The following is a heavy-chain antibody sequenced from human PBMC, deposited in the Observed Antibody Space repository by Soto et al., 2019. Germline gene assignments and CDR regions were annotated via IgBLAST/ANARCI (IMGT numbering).Heavy chain of an antibody. V-gene: IGHV2-26*01. J-gene: IGHJ5*02. CDR3: ASTYSTSWYWFVP. D-gene: IGHD6-13*01. CDR1: GFSLSNAGLG. Sequence: QVTVKESGPVLVKPTETLTLTCTVSGFSLSNAGLGVSWIRQPPGKALEWLAHIFSNDEKSYSTSLKSRLTISKDTSKSQVVLIITNMDPVDTATYYCASTYSTSWYWFVPWGQGTLVTVSS. CDR2: IFSNDEK.